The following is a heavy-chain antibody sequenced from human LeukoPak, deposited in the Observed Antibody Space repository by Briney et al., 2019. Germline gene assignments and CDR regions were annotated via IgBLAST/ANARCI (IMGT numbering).Heavy chain of an antibody. CDR3: ARETSWNYVGAFDI. CDR2: IYTSGST. V-gene: IGHV4-61*02. J-gene: IGHJ3*02. D-gene: IGHD1-7*01. Sequence: PSETLSLTCTVSGGSISSGGYYWSWIRQPAGKGLEWIGRIYTSGSTNYNPSLKSRVTISVDRSKNQFSLKLSSVTAADTAVYYCARETSWNYVGAFDIWGQGTMVTVSS. CDR1: GGSISSGGYY.